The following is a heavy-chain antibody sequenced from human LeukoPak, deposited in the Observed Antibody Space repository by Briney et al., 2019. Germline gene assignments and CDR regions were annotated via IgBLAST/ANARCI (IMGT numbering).Heavy chain of an antibody. CDR3: ARARCSGDSCYTGYY. V-gene: IGHV3-23*01. CDR2: IRDSSSGT. CDR1: GFTFSRHA. D-gene: IGHD2-15*01. Sequence: GGSLRLSCAASGFTFSRHAMSWVRQAPGKGLEWVSVIRDSSSGTTYADSVKGRFTISRDNSKKTLYLQMNSLRVDDTAVYYCARARCSGDSCYTGYYWGQGTLVTVSS. J-gene: IGHJ4*02.